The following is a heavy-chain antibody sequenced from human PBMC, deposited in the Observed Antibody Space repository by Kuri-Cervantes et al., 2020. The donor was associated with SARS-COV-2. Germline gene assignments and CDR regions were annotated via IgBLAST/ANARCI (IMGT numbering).Heavy chain of an antibody. CDR1: GGSISGEASY. Sequence: SETLSLTCSVSGGSISGEASYWSWIRQPAGKGLEWIGRIYSSGNTNYNPSLKSRVTISEDTSKNQFSLKLSSVTAADTAVYYCATMVRGALDYWGQGTLVTVSS. D-gene: IGHD3-10*01. CDR3: ATMVRGALDY. V-gene: IGHV4-61*02. CDR2: IYSSGNT. J-gene: IGHJ4*02.